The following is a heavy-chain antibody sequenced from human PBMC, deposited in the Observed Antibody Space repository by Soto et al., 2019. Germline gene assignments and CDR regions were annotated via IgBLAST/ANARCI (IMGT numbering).Heavy chain of an antibody. CDR1: GYTFTSYG. V-gene: IGHV1-18*01. CDR3: ARDRKKRYYYDSSGYSGFDY. J-gene: IGHJ4*02. D-gene: IGHD3-22*01. CDR2: ISAYNGNT. Sequence: ASVKVSCKASGYTFTSYGISWVRQAPGQGLEWMGLISAYNGNTNYAQKLQGRVTMTTDTSTSTAYMELRSLRSDDTAVYYCARDRKKRYYYDSSGYSGFDYWGQGTLVTVS.